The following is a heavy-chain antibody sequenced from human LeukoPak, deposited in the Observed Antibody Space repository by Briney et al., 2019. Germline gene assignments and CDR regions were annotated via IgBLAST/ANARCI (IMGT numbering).Heavy chain of an antibody. Sequence: MTSETLSLTCTVSGGSISSSYYYWGWIRQPPGKGLEWIGSIYYSGSTYYNPSLKSRVTISVDTSKNQFSLKLSSVTAADTAVYYCARHSERWILNDAFDIWGQGTMVTVSS. CDR1: GGSISSSYYY. V-gene: IGHV4-39*01. CDR3: ARHSERWILNDAFDI. D-gene: IGHD2-2*03. J-gene: IGHJ3*02. CDR2: IYYSGST.